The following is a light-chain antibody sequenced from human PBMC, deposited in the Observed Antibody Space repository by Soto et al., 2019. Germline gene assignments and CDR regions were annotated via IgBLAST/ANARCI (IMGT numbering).Light chain of an antibody. V-gene: IGLV1-51*01. Sequence: QSVLTQPPSVSAAPGQKVTISCSGSSSNIGRNYVSWYQHLPGTAPKLLIYDNDKRPSGIPDRFSGSKSGTSATLGISGLQSEDEADYYCAAWDDSLNAVVFGGGTKLTVL. CDR3: AAWDDSLNAVV. CDR1: SSNIGRNY. CDR2: DND. J-gene: IGLJ3*02.